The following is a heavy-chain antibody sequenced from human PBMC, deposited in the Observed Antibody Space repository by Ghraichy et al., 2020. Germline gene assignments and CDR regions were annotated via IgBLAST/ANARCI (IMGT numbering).Heavy chain of an antibody. D-gene: IGHD3-10*01. V-gene: IGHV3-49*03. CDR3: ASVPYYNSPPAH. CDR2: IRSKTYGETT. Sequence: GGSLRLSCTTSGFTFATYNVHWFRQAPGQGLEWIAFIRSKTYGETTQYVASVQGRFTVSRDASKSIAYLQMNSLKTEDPAVYYCASVPYYNSPPAHWGQGTLVTVSS. J-gene: IGHJ4*02. CDR1: GFTFATYN.